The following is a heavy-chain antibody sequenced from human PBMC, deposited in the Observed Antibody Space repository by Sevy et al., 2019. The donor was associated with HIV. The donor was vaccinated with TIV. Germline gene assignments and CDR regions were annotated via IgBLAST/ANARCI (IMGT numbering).Heavy chain of an antibody. CDR2: IKQDGSEK. D-gene: IGHD6-6*01. J-gene: IGHJ6*02. CDR3: ASWLIAARPSRYYGMDV. V-gene: IGHV3-7*01. Sequence: GGSLRLSCAASGFTFSSYWMSWVRQAPGKGLEWVANIKQDGSEKYYVDSVKGRFTISRDNAKNSLYLQMNSLRAEDTALYYCASWLIAARPSRYYGMDVWGQGTTVTVSS. CDR1: GFTFSSYW.